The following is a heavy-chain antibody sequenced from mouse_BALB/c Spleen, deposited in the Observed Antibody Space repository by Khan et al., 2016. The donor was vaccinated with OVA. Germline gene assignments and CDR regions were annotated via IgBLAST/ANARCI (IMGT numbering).Heavy chain of an antibody. CDR1: GFNIKDYY. J-gene: IGHJ3*01. CDR2: IDPENGNT. Sequence: VQLVESGAELVRPGALVKLSCKASGFNIKDYYIHWVKQRPEQGLEWIGWIDPENGNTIYDPKFQGKATITADTSSNTAYLHFSSLTSEDTVVYYCARAGYSPWFAYWGQGTLVTVSA. D-gene: IGHD2-3*01. CDR3: ARAGYSPWFAY. V-gene: IGHV14-1*02.